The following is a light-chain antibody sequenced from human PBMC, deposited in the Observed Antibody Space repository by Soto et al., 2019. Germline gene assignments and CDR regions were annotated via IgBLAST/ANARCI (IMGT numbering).Light chain of an antibody. CDR1: KLGDKY. V-gene: IGLV3-1*01. Sequence: SYELTQPPSVAVSPGQTASITCSGDKLGDKYACWYQQKPGQSPVLVIYQDSKRPSGIPERFSGSNAGNTATLTISGTPAMDEADYYYQAWDSSTVVFGGGTKVTVL. CDR3: QAWDSSTVV. CDR2: QDS. J-gene: IGLJ2*01.